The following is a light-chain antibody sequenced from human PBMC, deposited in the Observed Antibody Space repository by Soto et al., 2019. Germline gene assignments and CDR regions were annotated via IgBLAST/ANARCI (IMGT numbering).Light chain of an antibody. V-gene: IGLV1-51*01. Sequence: QSVLTQPPSVSAAPGQKVTISCSGSRSNIGNNYVAWYQQFPGTVPKLLIYNNNGRPSGTPDRFSGSASGTSATLTITGLQTGDEADYFCQSYDSTLSARYVFGNGTKVTVL. J-gene: IGLJ1*01. CDR3: QSYDSTLSARYV. CDR2: NNN. CDR1: RSNIGNNY.